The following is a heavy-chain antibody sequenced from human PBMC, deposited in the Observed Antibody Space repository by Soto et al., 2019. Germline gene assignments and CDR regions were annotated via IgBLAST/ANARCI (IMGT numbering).Heavy chain of an antibody. CDR3: AREDCSGGSCQPDYFDY. J-gene: IGHJ4*02. D-gene: IGHD2-15*01. CDR1: GFTFSSYA. CDR2: ISYDGSNK. Sequence: QVQLVESGGGVVQPGRSLRLSCAASGFTFSSYAMHWVRQAPGKGLEWVAVISYDGSNKYYADSVKGRFTISRDNSKNTMYLQMNSLRAEDTAVYYCAREDCSGGSCQPDYFDYWGQGTLFTVSS. V-gene: IGHV3-30-3*01.